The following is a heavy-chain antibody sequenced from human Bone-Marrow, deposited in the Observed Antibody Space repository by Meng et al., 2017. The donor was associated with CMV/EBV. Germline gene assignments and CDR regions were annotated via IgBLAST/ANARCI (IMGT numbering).Heavy chain of an antibody. D-gene: IGHD2-2*01. Sequence: GGSLRLSCAASGFTFSSYGMHWVRQAPGKGLEWVAFIRYDGSNKYYADSVKGRFTISRDNSKNTLYLQMNSLRAEDTAVYYCAKTHCSSTSCSAFAIWGQGQMVHVSS. CDR2: IRYDGSNK. J-gene: IGHJ3*02. CDR3: AKTHCSSTSCSAFAI. V-gene: IGHV3-30*02. CDR1: GFTFSSYG.